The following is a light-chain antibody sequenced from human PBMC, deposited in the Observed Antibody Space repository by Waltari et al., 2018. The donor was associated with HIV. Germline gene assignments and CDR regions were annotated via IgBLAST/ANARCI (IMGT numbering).Light chain of an antibody. J-gene: IGLJ3*02. CDR1: SSNIGRNY. V-gene: IGLV1-47*01. Sequence: QSVLTQPPSASGTPGQRVTISCSGSSSNIGRNYVKWYQQLPGTAPKLIIYRNKQRPSGVPDRFSGSKSGTSASLAISGLRSEDEADYYCAAWDDSLSGSWVFGGGTKLTVL. CDR2: RNK. CDR3: AAWDDSLSGSWV.